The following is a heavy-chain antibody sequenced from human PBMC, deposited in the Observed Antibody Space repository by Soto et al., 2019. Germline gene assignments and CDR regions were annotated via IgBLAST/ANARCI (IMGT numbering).Heavy chain of an antibody. J-gene: IGHJ5*02. CDR1: GGTFSSDA. D-gene: IGHD6-6*01. CDR3: ARKSSSSSWFDP. V-gene: IGHV1-18*01. CDR2: ISGYNGNT. Sequence: ASVKVSCKASGGTFSSDAISWVRQAPGQGLEWMGWISGYNGNTNYAQKFQARVTMTTDTSTTTAYMELRSLRSDDAAFYYCARKSSSSSWFDPWGQGTLVTVSS.